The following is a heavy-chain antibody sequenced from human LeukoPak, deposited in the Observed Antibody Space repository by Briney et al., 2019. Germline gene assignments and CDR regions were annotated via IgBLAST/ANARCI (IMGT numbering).Heavy chain of an antibody. V-gene: IGHV3-7*01. CDR2: IKQDRSET. J-gene: IGHJ4*02. CDR1: GFTFSNYW. CDR3: ARAIKTGYDYVWGSHRPGFDY. D-gene: IGHD3-16*01. Sequence: GGSLRLSCAASGFTFSNYWMSWVRQAPGKGLEGLANIKQDRSETYYADSVKCRFTISRDYAKNSLYLQMNSLRAEETAVYYCARAIKTGYDYVWGSHRPGFDYWGQGTLVTVSS.